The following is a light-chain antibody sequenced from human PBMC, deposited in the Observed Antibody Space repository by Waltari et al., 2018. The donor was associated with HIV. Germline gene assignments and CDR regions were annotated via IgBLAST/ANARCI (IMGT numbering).Light chain of an antibody. CDR1: QSISNI. J-gene: IGKJ1*01. Sequence: EIVMTQSPATLSVSPGERATLSCRARQSISNILAWYPQKPGQAPRLLIYGASTRATGIPARFSGSGSGTEFTLTISSLQSEDFAVYYCQQYNNWPPTFGQGTKVEIK. CDR2: GAS. CDR3: QQYNNWPPT. V-gene: IGKV3-15*01.